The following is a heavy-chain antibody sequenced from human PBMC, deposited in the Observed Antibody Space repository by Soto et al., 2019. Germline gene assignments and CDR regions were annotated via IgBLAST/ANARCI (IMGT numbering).Heavy chain of an antibody. Sequence: PGGSLRLSCAASAFTFSSYNMNWVRQAPGKGLEWVSSISTSSNYIYYADSVKGRFTISRDNAKNSLYLQMNSLRAEDMAVYYCARGGYWNYEEGGLDVWGQGTTVTVS. CDR3: ARGGYWNYEEGGLDV. D-gene: IGHD1-7*01. CDR1: AFTFSSYN. J-gene: IGHJ6*02. V-gene: IGHV3-21*01. CDR2: ISTSSNYI.